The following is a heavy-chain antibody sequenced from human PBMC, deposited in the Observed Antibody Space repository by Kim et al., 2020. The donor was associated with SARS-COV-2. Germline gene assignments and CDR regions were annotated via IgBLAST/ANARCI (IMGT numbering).Heavy chain of an antibody. V-gene: IGHV3-73*01. D-gene: IGHD6-6*01. CDR1: GFTFSGSI. J-gene: IGHJ6*02. CDR2: IKSKTNNYAT. CDR3: TKGLTSGEVV. Sequence: GGSLRLSCATSGFTFSGSIIHWVRQASGKGLEWVGRIKSKTNNYATTYAAPVEGRFTISRDDSENTAYLQMNTLKTVDTAVYYCTKGLTSGEVVWGQGTTVTVSS.